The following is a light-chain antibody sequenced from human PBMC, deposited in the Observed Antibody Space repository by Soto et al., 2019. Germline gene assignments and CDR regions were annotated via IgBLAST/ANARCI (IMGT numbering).Light chain of an antibody. V-gene: IGKV3-20*01. CDR2: GAS. Sequence: EIVLTQSPGTLSLSPGERATLSCRASQSVSSSYLAWYQHKPGQAPRLLIYGASSRATGIPDRFSGSGSGTDFTITISRLEPEDFAVYYCQQYGSSAWTFGQGTKVEIK. CDR3: QQYGSSAWT. CDR1: QSVSSSY. J-gene: IGKJ1*01.